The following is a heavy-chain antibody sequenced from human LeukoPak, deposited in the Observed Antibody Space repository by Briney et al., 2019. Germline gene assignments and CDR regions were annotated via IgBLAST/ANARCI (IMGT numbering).Heavy chain of an antibody. V-gene: IGHV3-7*01. CDR2: IHPDGYVR. Sequence: SGGSLRLSCVGSAFAFSTYWMSWVRQGPGKGLEWVASIHPDGYVRHYVDSVKGRFTISRDNAKNSMFMQMNSLRAEDTAVYYCARLFGGVTTFDYWGQGTLVSVSS. CDR1: AFAFSTYW. CDR3: ARLFGGVTTFDY. J-gene: IGHJ4*02. D-gene: IGHD4-17*01.